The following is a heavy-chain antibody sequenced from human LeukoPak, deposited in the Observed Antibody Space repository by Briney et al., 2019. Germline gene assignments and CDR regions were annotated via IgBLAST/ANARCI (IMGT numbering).Heavy chain of an antibody. V-gene: IGHV1-69*13. Sequence: ASVKVSCEASGYTFTSYYMHWVRQAPGQGLEWMGGIIPIFGTANYAQKFQGRVTITADESTSTAYMELSSLRSEDTAVYYCARGSRGYSGYDRPFDYWGQGTLVTVSS. CDR2: IIPIFGTA. CDR3: ARGSRGYSGYDRPFDY. D-gene: IGHD5-12*01. CDR1: GYTFTSYY. J-gene: IGHJ4*02.